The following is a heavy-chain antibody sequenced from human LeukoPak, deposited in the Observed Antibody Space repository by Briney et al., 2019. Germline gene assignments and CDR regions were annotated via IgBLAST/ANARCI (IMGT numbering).Heavy chain of an antibody. CDR2: IYHSGST. Sequence: SGTLSLTCSVSGYSISSGFYWGWIRQTPGKDLEWIGSIYHSGSTSYNPSLKSRVTMSVDTSKNQFSLRLTSVTAADTAVYSCARGLGVSAWRYYFDYWGQGTLVTVSS. CDR1: GYSISSGFY. V-gene: IGHV4-38-2*02. D-gene: IGHD6-19*01. J-gene: IGHJ4*02. CDR3: ARGLGVSAWRYYFDY.